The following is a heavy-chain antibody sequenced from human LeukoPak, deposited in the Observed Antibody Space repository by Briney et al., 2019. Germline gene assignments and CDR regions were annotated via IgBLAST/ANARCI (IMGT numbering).Heavy chain of an antibody. Sequence: SETLSLTCAVYGGSFSGYYWSWIRQPPGKGLEWIGEINHSGSTNYNPSLKSRVTISVDTSKNQFSLKLSSVTAADTAVYYCARGDGSSWFSWGQGALVTVSS. CDR2: INHSGST. D-gene: IGHD6-13*01. CDR3: ARGDGSSWFS. J-gene: IGHJ5*02. V-gene: IGHV4-34*01. CDR1: GGSFSGYY.